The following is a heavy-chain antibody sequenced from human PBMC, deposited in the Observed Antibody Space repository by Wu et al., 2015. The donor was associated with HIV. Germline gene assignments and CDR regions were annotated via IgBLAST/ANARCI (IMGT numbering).Heavy chain of an antibody. J-gene: IGHJ4*02. CDR3: ARPMEEHYNTNGYYSFDS. V-gene: IGHV1-2*02. D-gene: IGHD3-22*01. Sequence: QVQLVQSGAEVKKPGASVKVSCKASGYTFTGYYIHWMRQAPGQGLEWMGWINPDSGDTDYAQKFQGRVTMTRYTSISTAYMELSRLRSDDTAVYYCARPMEEHYNTNGYYSFDSWGLGTLVTVSS. CDR2: INPDSGDT. CDR1: GYTFTGYY.